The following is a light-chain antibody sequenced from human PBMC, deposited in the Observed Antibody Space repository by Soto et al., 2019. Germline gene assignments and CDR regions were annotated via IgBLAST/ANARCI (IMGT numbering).Light chain of an antibody. J-gene: IGKJ1*01. Sequence: DIQMTKSPSTLSASVDDRVTITCRASQTINRWMAWYQQKPWKAPKLLIYDAYTLESGVQSRFSGSRSGTEFTLTNRSLQPDDFGTYDCQQYNSYSWTFGQGTKVEIK. CDR1: QTINRW. V-gene: IGKV1-5*01. CDR3: QQYNSYSWT. CDR2: DAY.